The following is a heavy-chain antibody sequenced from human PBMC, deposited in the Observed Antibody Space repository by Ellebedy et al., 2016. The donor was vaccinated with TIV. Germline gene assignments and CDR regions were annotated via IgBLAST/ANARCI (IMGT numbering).Heavy chain of an antibody. CDR1: GYTFTGYS. V-gene: IGHV1-2*02. CDR3: AKALSAYDYYVLDV. Sequence: AASVKVSCKASGYTFTGYSMHWVRQAPGQGLEWMGWINPNTGATKYAQKFQGRVTMTRATSISTTYTELSSLRSDDAAVYYCAKALSAYDYYVLDVWGQGTLLTVSS. J-gene: IGHJ4*02. D-gene: IGHD3-10*02. CDR2: INPNTGAT.